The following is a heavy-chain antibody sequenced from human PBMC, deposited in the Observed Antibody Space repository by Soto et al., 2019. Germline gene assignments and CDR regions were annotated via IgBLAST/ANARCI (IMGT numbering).Heavy chain of an antibody. Sequence: QVQLQQWGAGLLKPTETLSLTCAVYGGSFSGYYWSWIRQPPGKGLEWIGEINHSGSTNYNPSLKSRVTISVDTSKNQFSLKLSSVTAADTAVYYCARGFGSADRSLYWFDPWGQGTLVTVSS. CDR1: GGSFSGYY. D-gene: IGHD3-22*01. J-gene: IGHJ5*02. CDR3: ARGFGSADRSLYWFDP. V-gene: IGHV4-34*01. CDR2: INHSGST.